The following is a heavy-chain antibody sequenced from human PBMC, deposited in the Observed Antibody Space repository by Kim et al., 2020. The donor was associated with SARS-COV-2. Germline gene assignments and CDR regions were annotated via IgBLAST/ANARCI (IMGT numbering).Heavy chain of an antibody. J-gene: IGHJ4*02. Sequence: SETLSLTCAVYGGSFSGYYWSWIRQPPGKGLEWIGEINHSGSTNYNPSLKSRVTISVDTSKNQFSLKLTSVTAADTAVYYCARGYYYDSSGYYSLAEFWGQGTLVTVSS. V-gene: IGHV4-34*01. CDR1: GGSFSGYY. CDR2: INHSGST. CDR3: ARGYYYDSSGYYSLAEF. D-gene: IGHD3-22*01.